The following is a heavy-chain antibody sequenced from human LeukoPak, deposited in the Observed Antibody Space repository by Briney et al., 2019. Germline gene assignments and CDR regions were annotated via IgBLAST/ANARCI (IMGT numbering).Heavy chain of an antibody. D-gene: IGHD5-18*01. CDR2: LNWDSGSI. CDR1: GFTFVDYA. Sequence: GGSLRLSCAASGFTFVDYARHWVRQAQGKGLEWGSGLNWDSGSIGYADSVKGGFTISRDNAKNSLYLQMNSLRAEDTALYYCAKVKAMARGAFDIWGQGTMVTVSS. V-gene: IGHV3-9*01. J-gene: IGHJ3*02. CDR3: AKVKAMARGAFDI.